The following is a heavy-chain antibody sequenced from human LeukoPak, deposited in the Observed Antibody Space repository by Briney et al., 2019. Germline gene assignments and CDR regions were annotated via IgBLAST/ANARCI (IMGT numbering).Heavy chain of an antibody. CDR2: ISWNSGSI. D-gene: IGHD2-8*01. Sequence: GGSLRLSYAASGFTFDDYAMHWVRQAPGKGLEWVSGISWNSGSIGYADSVKGRFTISRDNAKNSLYLQMNSLRAEDTALYYCAKDMGPSLIMLYDYWGQGTLVTVSS. J-gene: IGHJ4*02. V-gene: IGHV3-9*01. CDR3: AKDMGPSLIMLYDY. CDR1: GFTFDDYA.